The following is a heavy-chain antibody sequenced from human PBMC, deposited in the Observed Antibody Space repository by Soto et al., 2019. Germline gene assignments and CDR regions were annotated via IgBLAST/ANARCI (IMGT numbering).Heavy chain of an antibody. D-gene: IGHD6-19*01. CDR1: GFTFSDAW. CDR2: IKKKTDGGTT. CDR3: RTQWLD. Sequence: GGSLRLSCAASGFTFSDAWMSWVRQAPGKGLEWVGLIKKKTDGGTTDYAAPVKGRFTISSDDSKNALYLQMSSLKTDDTAVYYCRTQWLDWGQGTLGTVSS. V-gene: IGHV3-15*01. J-gene: IGHJ4*02.